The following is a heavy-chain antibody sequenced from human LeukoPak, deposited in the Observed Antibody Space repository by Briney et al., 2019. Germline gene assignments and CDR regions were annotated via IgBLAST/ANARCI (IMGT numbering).Heavy chain of an antibody. Sequence: PGGSLRLSCAASGFTFSSYAMSWVRQAPGKGLEWVSAISGSGGSTYYADSVKGRFTISGDNSKNTLYLQMNSLRAEDTAVYYCAKSWDWLLSLLDYWGQGTLVTVSS. D-gene: IGHD3/OR15-3a*01. J-gene: IGHJ4*02. CDR2: ISGSGGST. V-gene: IGHV3-23*01. CDR3: AKSWDWLLSLLDY. CDR1: GFTFSSYA.